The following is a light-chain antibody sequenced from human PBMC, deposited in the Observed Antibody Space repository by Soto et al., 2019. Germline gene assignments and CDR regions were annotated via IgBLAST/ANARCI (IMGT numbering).Light chain of an antibody. CDR3: AAWDDSLNGLV. J-gene: IGLJ2*01. Sequence: QSVLTQPPSASGTPGQRVTISCSGSSSHIGSNTVNWYQQLPGTAPKLLIYSNNQRPSGVPDRFSGSKSGTSASLAISGLQSEDEADYDCAAWDDSLNGLVFGGGTKLTVL. CDR1: SSHIGSNT. CDR2: SNN. V-gene: IGLV1-44*01.